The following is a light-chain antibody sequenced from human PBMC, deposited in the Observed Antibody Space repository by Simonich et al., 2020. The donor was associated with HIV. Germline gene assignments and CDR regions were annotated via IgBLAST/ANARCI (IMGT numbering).Light chain of an antibody. CDR1: QSVLYSSNNKNY. CDR2: WAS. J-gene: IGKJ2*01. V-gene: IGKV4-1*01. Sequence: DIVMTQSPDSLAVSLGERATINCKSSQSVLYSSNNKNYLAWYQQISGQPPKLLIYWASTRESGVSDRFSGSVSGTDFTLTISSLQAEDVAVYYCQQYYDTPYTFGQGTKLEI. CDR3: QQYYDTPYT.